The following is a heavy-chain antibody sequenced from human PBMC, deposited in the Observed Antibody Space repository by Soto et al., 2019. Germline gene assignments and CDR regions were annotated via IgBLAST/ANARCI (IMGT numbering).Heavy chain of an antibody. CDR3: VRGPTSGAFDN. D-gene: IGHD1-26*01. J-gene: IGHJ3*02. CDR1: GFTFSSSD. V-gene: IGHV3-30*03. Sequence: QVQLMESGGGVVQPGRSLRLSCAASGFTFSSSDIHWVRQAPGKGPEWVAHISIDKYRQYYADPVKGRFTGSRDNSKNTVSLQMTSLGPDETALYYCVRGPTSGAFDNWGHGTMVTVSS. CDR2: ISIDKYRQ.